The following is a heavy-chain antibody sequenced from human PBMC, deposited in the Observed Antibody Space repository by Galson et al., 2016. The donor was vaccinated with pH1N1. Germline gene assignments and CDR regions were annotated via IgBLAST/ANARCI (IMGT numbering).Heavy chain of an antibody. J-gene: IGHJ6*02. CDR3: ARRGSSTSHYYYGIDV. CDR2: INPNSGGT. Sequence: SVKVSRKASGYTFTGYYMHWVRQAPGQGLEWMGWINPNSGGTKYAQKCQGRVTMTRDTPISTAYMELSRLRSDDTAVYYCARRGSSTSHYYYGIDVWGQGTTVTVSS. V-gene: IGHV1-2*02. CDR1: GYTFTGYY. D-gene: IGHD2-2*01.